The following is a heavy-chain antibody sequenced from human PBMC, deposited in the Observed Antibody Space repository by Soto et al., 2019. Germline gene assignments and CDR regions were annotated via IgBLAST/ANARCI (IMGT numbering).Heavy chain of an antibody. CDR1: GFTFSSYG. D-gene: IGHD2-2*01. Sequence: PGGSLRLSCAASGFTFSSYGMHWVRQAPGKGLEWVAVIWYDGSNKYYADSVKGRFTISRDNSKNTLYLQMNSLRAEDTAVYYCARAGCSSTSCYGNWFDPWGQGTLVTVSS. J-gene: IGHJ5*02. V-gene: IGHV3-33*01. CDR2: IWYDGSNK. CDR3: ARAGCSSTSCYGNWFDP.